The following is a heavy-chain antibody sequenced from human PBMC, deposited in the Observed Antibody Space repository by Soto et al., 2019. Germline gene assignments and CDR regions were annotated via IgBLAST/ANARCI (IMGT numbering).Heavy chain of an antibody. J-gene: IGHJ4*02. Sequence: SETLSLPCTVSDDSISNADYYWNCIRQPPGKGLEWIGYIYYSGNTYYIPSLKSRVTISVDTSKNQISLKLNSVTAADTAVYYCARGIYSTSSFFDSWGQGTLVTVSS. CDR1: DDSISNADYY. CDR2: IYYSGNT. CDR3: ARGIYSTSSFFDS. V-gene: IGHV4-30-4*01. D-gene: IGHD6-6*01.